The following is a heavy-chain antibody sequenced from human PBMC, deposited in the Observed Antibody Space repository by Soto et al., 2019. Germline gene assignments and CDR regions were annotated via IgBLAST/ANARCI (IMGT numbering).Heavy chain of an antibody. D-gene: IGHD1-26*01. V-gene: IGHV3-11*06. CDR2: ISSSSSYT. CDR1: GFTFSDYY. J-gene: IGHJ5*02. Sequence: GGSLRLSCAASGFTFSDYYMSWIRQAPGKGLEWVSYISSSSSYTNYADSVKGRFTISRDNAKNSLYLQMNSLRAEDTAVYYCARSTTGNWFEHWGQGTLVTVSS. CDR3: ARSTTGNWFEH.